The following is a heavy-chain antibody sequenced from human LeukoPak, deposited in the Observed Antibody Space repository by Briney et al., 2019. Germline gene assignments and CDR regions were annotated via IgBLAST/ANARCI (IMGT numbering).Heavy chain of an antibody. V-gene: IGHV3-23*01. CDR3: AKEAPDYYHSSGYYGALDY. CDR2: ITGSGGST. D-gene: IGHD3-22*01. CDR1: GFTFTSYA. Sequence: GSLRLSCAASGFTFTSYAMSWVRQAPGKGLEWFSAITGSGGSTYYADSVKGRFTISRDNSKNTLFLQMNSLRAEDTAVYYCAKEAPDYYHSSGYYGALDYWGQGTLVTVSS. J-gene: IGHJ4*02.